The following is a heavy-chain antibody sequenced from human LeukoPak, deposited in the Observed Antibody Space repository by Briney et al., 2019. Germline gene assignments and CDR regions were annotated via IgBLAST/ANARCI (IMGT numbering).Heavy chain of an antibody. J-gene: IGHJ4*02. CDR1: GGSISSYY. D-gene: IGHD6-13*01. CDR2: IYYSGST. Sequence: MPSETLSLTCTVSGGSISSYYWSWIRQPPGKGLGWIGYIYYSGSTNYNPSLKSRVTISVDTSKNQFSLKLSSVTAADTAVYYCARNIAAADRHLDYWGQGTLVTVSS. V-gene: IGHV4-59*01. CDR3: ARNIAAADRHLDY.